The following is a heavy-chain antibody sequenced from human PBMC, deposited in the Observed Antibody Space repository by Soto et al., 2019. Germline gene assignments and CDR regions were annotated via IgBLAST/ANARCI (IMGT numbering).Heavy chain of an antibody. D-gene: IGHD3-9*01. CDR3: AKVLMDSTDWFDP. Sequence: PGGSLRLSCAASGFTFSTYAVTWVRQAPGKGLEWVSTIYGSGGNTKYFADSVKGRFTISRDNSKNTLYLQMNNLRAEDTAVYYCAKVLMDSTDWFDPWGQGTLVTVSS. CDR1: GFTFSTYA. J-gene: IGHJ5*02. V-gene: IGHV3-23*05. CDR2: IYGSGGNTK.